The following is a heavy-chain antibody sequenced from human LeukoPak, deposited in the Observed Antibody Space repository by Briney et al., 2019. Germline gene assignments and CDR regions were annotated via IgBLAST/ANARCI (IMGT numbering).Heavy chain of an antibody. J-gene: IGHJ4*02. CDR2: ISRSGENT. CDR3: AKGGSYRSQPYFDY. D-gene: IGHD3-16*02. V-gene: IGHV3-23*01. Sequence: GGSLRLSCAASGFIFSSYAMSWVRQAPGKGLEWVSAISRSGENTYYADSVKGRFTISRDNSNNTLYLQMNSLRAEDTAVYYCAKGGSYRSQPYFDYWGQGTPVTVSS. CDR1: GFIFSSYA.